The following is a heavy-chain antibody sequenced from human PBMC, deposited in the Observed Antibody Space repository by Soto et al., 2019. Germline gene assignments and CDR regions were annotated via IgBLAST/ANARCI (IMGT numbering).Heavy chain of an antibody. Sequence: SETLSLTCAVSGGSISSSNWWSWVRQPPGKGLEWIGEIYHSGSTNYNPSLKSRVTISVDKSKNQFSLKLSSVIAADTTVYYCARVSGSYYYGMDVWGQGTTVTVSS. D-gene: IGHD1-26*01. CDR3: ARVSGSYYYGMDV. CDR1: GGSISSSNW. V-gene: IGHV4-4*02. J-gene: IGHJ6*02. CDR2: IYHSGST.